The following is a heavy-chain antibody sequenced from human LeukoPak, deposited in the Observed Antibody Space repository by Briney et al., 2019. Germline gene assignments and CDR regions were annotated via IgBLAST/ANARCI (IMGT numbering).Heavy chain of an antibody. D-gene: IGHD5-12*01. CDR3: ARVISGSGAFDI. J-gene: IGHJ3*02. V-gene: IGHV1-69*13. CDR2: IIPIFGTA. Sequence: ASVKVSCKASGYTFNNYAISWVRQAPGQGLEWMGGIIPIFGTANYAQKFQGRVTITADESTSTAYMELSSLRSEDTAVYYCARVISGSGAFDIWGQGTMVTVSS. CDR1: GYTFNNYA.